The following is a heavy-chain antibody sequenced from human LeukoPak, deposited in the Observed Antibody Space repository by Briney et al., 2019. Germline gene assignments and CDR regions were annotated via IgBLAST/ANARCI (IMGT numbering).Heavy chain of an antibody. V-gene: IGHV4-39*07. CDR2: LYYSGNT. CDR1: GGSISSNSYY. Sequence: SETLSLTCTVSGGSISSNSYYWGWIRQPPGKGLEWIGSLYYSGNTYYNASLKSRVTILVDMSKNQFSLKLSSVTAADTAVYYCARVRYCSGGSCSSPTYFDYWGQGTLVTVSS. D-gene: IGHD2-15*01. CDR3: ARVRYCSGGSCSSPTYFDY. J-gene: IGHJ4*02.